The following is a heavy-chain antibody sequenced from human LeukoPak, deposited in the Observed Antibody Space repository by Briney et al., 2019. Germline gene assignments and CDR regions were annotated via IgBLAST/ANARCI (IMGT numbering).Heavy chain of an antibody. V-gene: IGHV4-34*01. Sequence: SETLSLTCAVYGGSFSGYYWSWTRQPPGKGREWIGEINHSGSTNYNPSLKSRVTISVDTSKNQFSLKLSSVTAADTAVYYCARGRRGYGSGSYYKSYNWFDPWGQGTLVTVSS. D-gene: IGHD3-10*01. CDR3: ARGRRGYGSGSYYKSYNWFDP. J-gene: IGHJ5*02. CDR2: INHSGST. CDR1: GGSFSGYY.